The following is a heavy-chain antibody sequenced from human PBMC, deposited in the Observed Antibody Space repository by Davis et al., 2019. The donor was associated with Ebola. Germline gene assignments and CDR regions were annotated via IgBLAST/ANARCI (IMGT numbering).Heavy chain of an antibody. D-gene: IGHD2-2*01. CDR2: ISSSSSYI. J-gene: IGHJ4*02. V-gene: IGHV3-21*01. CDR1: GFTFDDYA. Sequence: GESLKISCAASGFTFDDYAMHWVRQAPGKGLEWVSSISSSSSYIYYADSVKGRFTISRDNAKNSLYLQMNSLRAEDTAVYYCARDRTRSSTPVWGQGTLVTVSS. CDR3: ARDRTRSSTPV.